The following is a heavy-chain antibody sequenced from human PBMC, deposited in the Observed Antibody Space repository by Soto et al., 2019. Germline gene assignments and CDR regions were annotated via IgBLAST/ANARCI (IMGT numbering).Heavy chain of an antibody. D-gene: IGHD4-4*01. J-gene: IGHJ4*02. CDR3: ARDYSSDYVVDF. V-gene: IGHV1-18*01. Sequence: QVQLVQSGAEVKEPGASVKVSCKASGYTFTSYSISWVRQAPGQGLEWMGYIGAYIDNANYAQNFQGRVAMTMDTSTTTAHMELRSLQSDDSAVYYCARDYSSDYVVDFCGQGTLVTVSS. CDR1: GYTFTSYS. CDR2: IGAYIDNA.